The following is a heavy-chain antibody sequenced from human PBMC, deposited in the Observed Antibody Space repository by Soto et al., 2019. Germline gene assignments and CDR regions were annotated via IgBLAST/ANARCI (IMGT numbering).Heavy chain of an antibody. J-gene: IGHJ6*03. CDR1: GFTFSSYG. CDR3: AKDREKGQWLAQYMDV. V-gene: IGHV3-30*18. CDR2: ISYDGSNK. D-gene: IGHD6-19*01. Sequence: GVSLGVSCAASGFTFSSYGMHWVRQAPGKGLEWVAVISYDGSNKYYADSVKGRFTISRDNSKNTLYLQMNSLRAEDTAVYYCAKDREKGQWLAQYMDVWGTGTTVTVSS.